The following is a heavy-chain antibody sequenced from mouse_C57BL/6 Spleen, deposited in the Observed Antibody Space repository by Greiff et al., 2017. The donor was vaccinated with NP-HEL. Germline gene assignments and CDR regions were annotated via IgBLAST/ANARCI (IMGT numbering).Heavy chain of an antibody. J-gene: IGHJ2*01. V-gene: IGHV1-82*01. CDR3: ARGDYFDY. Sequence: QVQLKESGPELVKPGASVKISCKASGYAFSSSWMNWVKQRPGKGLEWIGRIYPGDGDTNYNGKFKGKATLTADKSSSTAYMQLSSLTSEDSAVYFGARGDYFDYWGKGTTLTVSS. CDR2: IYPGDGDT. CDR1: GYAFSSSW.